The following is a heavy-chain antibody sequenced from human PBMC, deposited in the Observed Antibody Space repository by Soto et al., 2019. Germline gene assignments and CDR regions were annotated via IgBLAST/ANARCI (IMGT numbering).Heavy chain of an antibody. J-gene: IGHJ4*01. CDR3: ARHFVAVVIKGWGY. CDR1: GGSIDRSNYY. V-gene: IGHV4-39*01. CDR2: TYYNGNA. Sequence: QLQLQESGPGLVKPSETLSLTCTVSGGSIDRSNYYWDWIRQPPGKGLEWIVTTYYNGNAYYNPSLKSRVTMSVDTSKNQFSLTLISVTAADTAVYYCARHFVAVVIKGWGYWGQGTLVTVSS. D-gene: IGHD3-22*01.